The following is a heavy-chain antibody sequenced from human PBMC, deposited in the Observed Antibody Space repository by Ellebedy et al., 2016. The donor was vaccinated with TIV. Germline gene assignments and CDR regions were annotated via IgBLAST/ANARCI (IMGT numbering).Heavy chain of an antibody. CDR1: GFTFSNYA. Sequence: GESLKISCAASGFTFSNYAMSWVRQAPGKGLEWGSAFFSYDGSTHYADSVKGRFTISRDNSQDTVHLQMHSLRAEDTAVYYCTKRGVAWAAFDIWGPGTLVTVSS. J-gene: IGHJ3*02. CDR3: TKRGVAWAAFDI. CDR2: FFSYDGST. V-gene: IGHV3-23*01. D-gene: IGHD7-27*01.